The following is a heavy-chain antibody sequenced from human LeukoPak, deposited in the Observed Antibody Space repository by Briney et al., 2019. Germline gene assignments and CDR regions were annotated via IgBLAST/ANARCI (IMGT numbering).Heavy chain of an antibody. V-gene: IGHV4-31*03. Sequence: SETLSLTCTVSGGPISSGGYYWSWIRQHPGKGLEWIGYIYYSGSTYYNPSLKSRVTISVDTSKNQFSLKLSSVTAAGTAVYYCASRYGSGWHDPRTYAFDIWGQGTMVTVSS. J-gene: IGHJ3*02. CDR1: GGPISSGGYY. CDR2: IYYSGST. CDR3: ASRYGSGWHDPRTYAFDI. D-gene: IGHD6-19*01.